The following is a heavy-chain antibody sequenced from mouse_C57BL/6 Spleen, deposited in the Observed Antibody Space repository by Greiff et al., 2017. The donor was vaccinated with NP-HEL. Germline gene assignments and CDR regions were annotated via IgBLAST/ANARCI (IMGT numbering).Heavy chain of an antibody. CDR1: GYTFTDYE. CDR2: IDPETGGT. J-gene: IGHJ2*01. V-gene: IGHV1-15*01. CDR3: TRKGPYGSSYGYFDY. Sequence: QVQLQQSGAELVRPGASVTLSCKASGYTFTDYEMHWVKQTPVHGLEWIGAIDPETGGTAYNQKFKGKAILTADKSSSTAYMELRSLTSEDSAVYYCTRKGPYGSSYGYFDYWGQGTTLTVSS. D-gene: IGHD1-1*01.